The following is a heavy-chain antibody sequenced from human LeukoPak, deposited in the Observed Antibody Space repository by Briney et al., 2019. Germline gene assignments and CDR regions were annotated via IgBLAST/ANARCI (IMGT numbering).Heavy chain of an antibody. D-gene: IGHD2-2*01. J-gene: IGHJ3*02. CDR1: GFTFSDYY. V-gene: IGHV3-11*01. CDR3: AKGDHLYQHDAFDI. Sequence: KTGGSLRLSCAASGFTFSDYYMGWIRQAPGKGLEWVSYISSSGSTTYYADSVKGRFTISRDNAKNSLYLQMNSLRAEDMALYYCAKGDHLYQHDAFDIWGQGTMVTVSS. CDR2: ISSSGSTT.